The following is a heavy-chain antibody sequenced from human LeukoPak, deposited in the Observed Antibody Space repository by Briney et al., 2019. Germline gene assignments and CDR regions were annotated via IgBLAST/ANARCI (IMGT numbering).Heavy chain of an antibody. V-gene: IGHV1-18*01. D-gene: IGHD3-22*01. Sequence: ASVKVSCKASGYTFTSYGISWVRQAPGQGLEWMGWISAYNGNTNYAQKLQGRVTMTTDTSTSTAYMELRGLRSDDTAVYYCARDDSSGRPYYYYYYGMDVWGQGTTVTVSS. CDR2: ISAYNGNT. J-gene: IGHJ6*02. CDR1: GYTFTSYG. CDR3: ARDDSSGRPYYYYYYGMDV.